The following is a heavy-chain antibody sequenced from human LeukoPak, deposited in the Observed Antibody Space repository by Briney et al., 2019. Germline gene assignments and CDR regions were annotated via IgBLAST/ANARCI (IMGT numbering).Heavy chain of an antibody. V-gene: IGHV3-7*01. CDR1: GFTFSSSW. Sequence: GGSLRLSCAASGFTFSSSWMNWVRQAPGKGLEWVANIKPDGSEKYSVDSVKGRFTISRDNAKNSLYLQMNSLRVEDTAVYYCARRIVVVVAETNWFDPWGQGTLVTVSS. J-gene: IGHJ5*02. CDR3: ARRIVVVVAETNWFDP. D-gene: IGHD2-15*01. CDR2: IKPDGSEK.